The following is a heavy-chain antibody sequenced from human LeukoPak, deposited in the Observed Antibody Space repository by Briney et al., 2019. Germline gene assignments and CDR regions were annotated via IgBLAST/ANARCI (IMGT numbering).Heavy chain of an antibody. CDR3: ARDGGSSPSYYYGMDV. J-gene: IGHJ6*02. V-gene: IGHV3-11*01. Sequence: GGSLRLSCAASGFTFSDYYVSWIRQAPGKGLEWVSYISSSGSTIYYADSVKGRFTISRDNAKNSLYLQMNSLRAEDTAVYCCARDGGSSPSYYYGMDVWGQGTTVTVSS. D-gene: IGHD1-26*01. CDR1: GFTFSDYY. CDR2: ISSSGSTI.